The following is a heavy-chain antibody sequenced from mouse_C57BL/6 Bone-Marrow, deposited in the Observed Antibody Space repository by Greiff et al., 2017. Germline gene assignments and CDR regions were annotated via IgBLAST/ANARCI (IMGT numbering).Heavy chain of an antibody. D-gene: IGHD1-1*01. J-gene: IGHJ3*01. CDR3: ARPYYGSSPWVAY. CDR1: GFTFSDYG. Sequence: EVKLMESGGGLVKPGGSLKLSCAASGFTFSDYGMHWVRQAPAKGLEWVAYISSGSSTIYYADPMKGRFTISRDHAKNTLFLQRTSLRSEDTAMYYCARPYYGSSPWVAYWGQGTVDTVSA. CDR2: ISSGSSTI. V-gene: IGHV5-17*01.